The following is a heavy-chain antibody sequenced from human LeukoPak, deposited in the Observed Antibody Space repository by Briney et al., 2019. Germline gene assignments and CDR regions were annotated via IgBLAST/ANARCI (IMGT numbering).Heavy chain of an antibody. V-gene: IGHV4-4*07. J-gene: IGHJ5*02. CDR2: IHTSGTT. CDR3: ARGDYYDGGGRNWFDP. D-gene: IGHD3-3*01. CDR1: GDSMYSHH. Sequence: SETLSLTCSVSGDSMYSHHWSFIRQAAATGLECIGPIHTSGTTYYNPSLKSQLTLSIDTSMNQFSLRLTSVTAADTAVYYCARGDYYDGGGRNWFDPWGQGTLVTVSP.